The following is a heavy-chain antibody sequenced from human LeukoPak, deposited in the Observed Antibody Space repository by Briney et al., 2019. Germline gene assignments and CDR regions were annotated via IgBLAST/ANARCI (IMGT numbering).Heavy chain of an antibody. Sequence: PSETLSLTCTVSGGSISNYYWTWIRQPPGKGLEWIGCIHYSGSTNYNPSLKSRVTISVDTSKNQFSLNLSSVTAADTAVYYCARGGGSSYTSGYEWGQGTLVTVSS. J-gene: IGHJ4*02. CDR1: GGSISNYY. CDR2: IHYSGST. D-gene: IGHD5-18*01. CDR3: ARGGGSSYTSGYE. V-gene: IGHV4-59*01.